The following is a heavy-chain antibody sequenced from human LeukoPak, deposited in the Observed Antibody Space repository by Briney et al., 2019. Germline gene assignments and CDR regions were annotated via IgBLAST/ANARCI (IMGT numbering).Heavy chain of an antibody. CDR3: AKDSGGVMGF. D-gene: IGHD3-16*01. V-gene: IGHV3-23*01. J-gene: IGHJ4*02. CDR2: IRGNGDST. CDR1: GFIFSTYA. Sequence: EGSLRLSCAASGFIFSTYAMSWVRQAPGKGLEWVSDIRGNGDSTYYADSVKGRFTISRDNSKNTLFLQMSSLRAEDTAVYYCAKDSGGVMGFWGQGTLVTVSS.